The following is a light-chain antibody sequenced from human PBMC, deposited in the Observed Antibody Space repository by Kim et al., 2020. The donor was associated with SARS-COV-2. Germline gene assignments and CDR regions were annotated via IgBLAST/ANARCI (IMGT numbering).Light chain of an antibody. CDR3: SSYTSSNSYV. Sequence: SITLYCAGTSSDVVGYAYVSWYQQLPGKAPKLMIYGVTKRPSGVSNRFSGSRSGNTTSLTISGLQAEDEADYYCSSYTSSNSYVFGTGTKVTVL. J-gene: IGLJ1*01. CDR1: SSDVVGYAY. CDR2: GVT. V-gene: IGLV2-14*04.